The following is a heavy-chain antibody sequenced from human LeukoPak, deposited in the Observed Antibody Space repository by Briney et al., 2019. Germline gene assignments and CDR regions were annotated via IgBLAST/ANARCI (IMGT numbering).Heavy chain of an antibody. D-gene: IGHD6-19*01. CDR1: GGSISSSSYY. J-gene: IGHJ3*02. V-gene: IGHV4-39*07. CDR2: IYYSGST. Sequence: SETLSLTCTVSGGSISSSSYYWGWIRQPPGKGLEWIGSIYYSGSTYYNPSLKSRVTISVDTSKNQFSLKLSSVTAADTAVYYCATRGVAGTRGAFDIWGQGTMVTVSS. CDR3: ATRGVAGTRGAFDI.